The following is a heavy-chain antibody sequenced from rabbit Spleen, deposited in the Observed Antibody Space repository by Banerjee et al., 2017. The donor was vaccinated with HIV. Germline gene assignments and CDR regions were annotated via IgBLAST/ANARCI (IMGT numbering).Heavy chain of an antibody. CDR1: GFTLSSYYM. CDR2: IDPVFGIT. D-gene: IGHD2-1*01. J-gene: IGHJ4*01. Sequence: QEQLKESGGGLVQPGGSLKLSCKASGFTLSSYYMNWVRQAPGKGLEWIGYIDPVFGITYYANWVNGRFSISMTSSTTVTLQMTSLTAADTATYFCARDTDDEYGDWADLYLWGPGTLVTVS. V-gene: IGHV1S45*01. CDR3: ARDTDDEYGDWADLYL.